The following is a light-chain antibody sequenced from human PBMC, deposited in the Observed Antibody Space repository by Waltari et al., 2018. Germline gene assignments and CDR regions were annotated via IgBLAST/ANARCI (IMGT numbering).Light chain of an antibody. CDR3: ETWDSNTRI. V-gene: IGLV4-60*03. Sequence: HPLLTQSSSASASLGSSSTLTGTLSSGLIRSAIPCNHQQPGKAPRYLMKLEHDGSYNRGSGVPDRFSGSSSGADRSLTISNLQSEDEADYYCETWDSNTRIFGGGTKLTV. CDR2: LEHDGSY. CDR1: SGLIRSA. J-gene: IGLJ2*01.